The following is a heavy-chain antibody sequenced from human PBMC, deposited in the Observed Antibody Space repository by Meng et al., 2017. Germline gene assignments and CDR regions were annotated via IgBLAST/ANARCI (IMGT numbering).Heavy chain of an antibody. CDR3: ARGGYFYGSSGYWPYFGY. CDR1: GGSVSSGSYY. Sequence: SETLSLTCTVSGGSVSSGSYYWTWIRQPPGKGLEWIGYIHYSGSTNYNPSLKSRVTISVDTSKNQFSLKLSSVTAADTAVYYCARGGYFYGSSGYWPYFGYWGQGARVTGSS. V-gene: IGHV4-61*01. D-gene: IGHD3-22*01. CDR2: IHYSGST. J-gene: IGHJ4*02.